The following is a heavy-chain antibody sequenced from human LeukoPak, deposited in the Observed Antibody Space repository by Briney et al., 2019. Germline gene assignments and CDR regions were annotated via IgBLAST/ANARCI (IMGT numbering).Heavy chain of an antibody. D-gene: IGHD3-22*01. CDR2: IKQDGSVK. CDR1: GFTFSSYW. V-gene: IGHV3-7*01. Sequence: GGSLRLSCAASGFTFSSYWMSWVRQAPGKGLEWVANIKQDGSVKYYVDSVKGRFTISRDNAKNSLYLQMNSLRAEDTAVYYCARDLYYYDSSGPLYYMDVWGKGTTVTVSS. J-gene: IGHJ6*03. CDR3: ARDLYYYDSSGPLYYMDV.